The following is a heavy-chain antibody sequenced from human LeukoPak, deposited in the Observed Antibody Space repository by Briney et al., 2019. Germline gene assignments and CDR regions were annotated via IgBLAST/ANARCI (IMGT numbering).Heavy chain of an antibody. CDR1: GFTFSSYW. CDR2: MKQDGSEK. J-gene: IGHJ4*02. D-gene: IGHD3-3*01. Sequence: GGSLRLSCAASGFTFSSYWMSWVRQAPGKGLEWVANMKQDGSEKYYVDSVKGRFTISRDNAKNSLYLQMNSLRAEDTAVYYCARGVSGESYDFWSGYYYFDYWGQGTLVTVSS. V-gene: IGHV3-7*01. CDR3: ARGVSGESYDFWSGYYYFDY.